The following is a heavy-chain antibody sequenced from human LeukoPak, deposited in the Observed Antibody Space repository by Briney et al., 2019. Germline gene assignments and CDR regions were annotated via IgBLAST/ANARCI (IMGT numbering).Heavy chain of an antibody. Sequence: SETLSLTCTVSGGSISSYYWSWIRQPPGKGLEWIGYIYYSGSTYYNPSLKSRVTISVDTSKNQFSLTLSSVTAADTAVYYCARGLLFSWFDPWGQGTLVTVSS. V-gene: IGHV4-59*12. J-gene: IGHJ5*02. CDR1: GGSISSYY. D-gene: IGHD2-21*02. CDR2: IYYSGST. CDR3: ARGLLFSWFDP.